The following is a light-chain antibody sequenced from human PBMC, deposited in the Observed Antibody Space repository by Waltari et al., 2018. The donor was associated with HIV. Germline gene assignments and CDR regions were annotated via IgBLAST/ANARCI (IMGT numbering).Light chain of an antibody. V-gene: IGLV3-21*01. CDR2: HDD. CDR3: QVWDSGSDHV. Sequence: SYVLTQPPSITVAPGKTAQITCGGKNIGSRDVHWYQQKPGQAPILVIYHDDDRPSGIPERFSGSNSDNTATLTINRVEVGDEADYYCQVWDSGSDHVFGSGTTVTVL. J-gene: IGLJ1*01. CDR1: NIGSRD.